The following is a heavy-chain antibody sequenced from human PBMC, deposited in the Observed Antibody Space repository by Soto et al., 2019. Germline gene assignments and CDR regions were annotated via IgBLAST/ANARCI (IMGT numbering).Heavy chain of an antibody. D-gene: IGHD3-22*01. V-gene: IGHV1-69*13. CDR2: ITPMFGTA. CDR1: AGTFRRSA. J-gene: IGHJ4*02. Sequence: SVKVSCKASAGTFRRSAISWVRQAPGQGLEWMGGITPMFGTANYAQNLHGRVTITADESTSTAYMELSSLSSEDTAVYYCARQIHYESSDYYFAYWGQGSLVTVSS. CDR3: ARQIHYESSDYYFAY.